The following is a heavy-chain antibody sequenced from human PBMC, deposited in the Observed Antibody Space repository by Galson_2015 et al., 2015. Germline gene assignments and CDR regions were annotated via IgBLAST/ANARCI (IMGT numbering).Heavy chain of an antibody. CDR3: ASSRGIVGATTGGAFDI. CDR2: INAGNGNT. D-gene: IGHD1-26*01. Sequence: SVKVSCKASGYTFTSYAMHWVRQAPGQRLEWMGWINAGNGNTKYSQKFQGRVTITRDTSASTAYMELSSLRSEDTAVYYCASSRGIVGATTGGAFDIWGQGTMVTVSS. CDR1: GYTFTSYA. V-gene: IGHV1-3*01. J-gene: IGHJ3*02.